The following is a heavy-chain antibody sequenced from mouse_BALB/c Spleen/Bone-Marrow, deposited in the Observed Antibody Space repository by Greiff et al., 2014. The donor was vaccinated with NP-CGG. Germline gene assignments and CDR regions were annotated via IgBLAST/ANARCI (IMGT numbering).Heavy chain of an antibody. D-gene: IGHD2-1*01. Sequence: ESGTEVVRPGASVKLSCKASGYSFTTYWMNWEKQRPGQGLEWIGMIHPSDSETRLNQKFKDKATLTVDKSSSTAYMQLNSPTSEDPAVYYCAREKVYYGISWFAYWGQGTLVTVSA. V-gene: IGHV1-74*04. CDR1: GYSFTTYW. CDR3: AREKVYYGISWFAY. CDR2: IHPSDSET. J-gene: IGHJ3*01.